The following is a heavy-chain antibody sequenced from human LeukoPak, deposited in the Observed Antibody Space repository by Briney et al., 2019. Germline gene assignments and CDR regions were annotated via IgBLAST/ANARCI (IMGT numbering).Heavy chain of an antibody. J-gene: IGHJ3*02. Sequence: GGSLRLSCVASGFTFSNHDMHWVRQATGKGLEWVSAIGTAGKTYYADSVKGRFTISRENAKNSLYLQLNSLRAGDTAVYYCAREGFGEFADIWGQGTMVTVSS. CDR1: GFTFSNHD. CDR2: IGTAGKT. V-gene: IGHV3-13*01. CDR3: AREGFGEFADI. D-gene: IGHD3-10*01.